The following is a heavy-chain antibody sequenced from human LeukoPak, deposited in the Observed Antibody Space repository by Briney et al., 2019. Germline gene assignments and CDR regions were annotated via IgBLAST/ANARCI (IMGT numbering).Heavy chain of an antibody. CDR2: INHSGST. Sequence: SETLSLTCAVSGGSISSSNWWSWVRQPPGKGLEWIGEINHSGSTNYNPSLKSRVTISVDTSKNQFSLKLSSVTAADTAVYYCARGVLYYDFWSGYYYYYYYMDVWGKGTTVTVSS. CDR1: GGSISSSNW. D-gene: IGHD3-3*01. J-gene: IGHJ6*03. CDR3: ARGVLYYDFWSGYYYYYYYMDV. V-gene: IGHV4-4*02.